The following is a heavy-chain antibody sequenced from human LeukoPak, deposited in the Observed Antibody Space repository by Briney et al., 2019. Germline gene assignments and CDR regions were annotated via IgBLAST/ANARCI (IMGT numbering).Heavy chain of an antibody. CDR1: GGSFSGYY. CDR2: INHSGST. CDR3: ARDLTMVRGVIIFDY. Sequence: SETLSLTCAVYGGSFSGYYWSWIRQPPGKGLEWIGEINHSGSTNYNPSLKSRVTISVDTSKNQFSLKLSSVTAADTAVYYCARDLTMVRGVIIFDYWGQGTLVTVSS. J-gene: IGHJ4*02. V-gene: IGHV4-34*01. D-gene: IGHD3-10*01.